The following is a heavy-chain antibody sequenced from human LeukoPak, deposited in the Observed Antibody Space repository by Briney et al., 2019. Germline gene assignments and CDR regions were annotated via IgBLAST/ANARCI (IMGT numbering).Heavy chain of an antibody. J-gene: IGHJ4*02. CDR2: INHSGST. CDR1: GGSFSGYY. D-gene: IGHD3-22*01. Sequence: ETLSLTCAVYGGSFSGYYWSWIRQPPGKGLEWIGEINHSGSTNYNPSLKSRVTISVDTSKNQFSLKLSSVTAADTAVYYCARGHDSSGYRIDYWGQGTLVTVSS. CDR3: ARGHDSSGYRIDY. V-gene: IGHV4-34*01.